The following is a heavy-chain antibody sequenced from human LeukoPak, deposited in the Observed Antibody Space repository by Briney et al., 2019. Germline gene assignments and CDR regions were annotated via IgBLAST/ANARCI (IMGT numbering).Heavy chain of an antibody. CDR2: ISTDGYTT. CDR3: VVGGSPGY. CDR1: GLAFSAYK. J-gene: IGHJ4*02. D-gene: IGHD2-15*01. Sequence: GGSLRLSCAASGLAFSAYKMHWVRQAPRKGLVWVSHISTDGYTTDYADFVQGRFTASGDNTKNTWSLEMNSLRAEDTAVYYCVVGGSPGYWGQGTLVTVSS. V-gene: IGHV3-74*01.